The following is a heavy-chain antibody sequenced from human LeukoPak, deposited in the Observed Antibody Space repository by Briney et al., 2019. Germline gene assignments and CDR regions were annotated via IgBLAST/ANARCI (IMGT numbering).Heavy chain of an antibody. J-gene: IGHJ4*02. D-gene: IGHD1-1*01. V-gene: IGHV3-74*01. CDR3: VRYDVEARRFDY. Sequence: GGSLRLSCAASGFTFVNYAMHWVRQAPGKGLVWVSRINNEGSGTDYADAVKGRFTISRVNVENTLYLQMNSLSADDTAMYYCVRYDVEARRFDYWGQGTLVTVSS. CDR2: INNEGSGT. CDR1: GFTFVNYA.